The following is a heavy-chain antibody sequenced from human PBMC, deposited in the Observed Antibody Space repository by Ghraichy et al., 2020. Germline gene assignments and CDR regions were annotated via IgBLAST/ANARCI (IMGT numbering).Heavy chain of an antibody. D-gene: IGHD5-18*01. CDR1: GGSFSGYY. CDR3: ARGGYSYGYYGMDV. CDR2: INHSGST. Sequence: ETLSLTCAVYGGSFSGYYWSWIRQPPGKGLEWIGEINHSGSTNYNPSLKSRVTISVDTSKNQFSLKLSSVTAADTAVYYCARGGYSYGYYGMDVWGQGTTVTVSS. J-gene: IGHJ6*02. V-gene: IGHV4-34*01.